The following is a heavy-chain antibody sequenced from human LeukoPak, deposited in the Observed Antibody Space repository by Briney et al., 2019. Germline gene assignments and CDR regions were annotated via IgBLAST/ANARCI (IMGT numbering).Heavy chain of an antibody. Sequence: PSETLSLTCTVAVGSITNDYRNWIRQSSWKQLEWIGSIHYSGTINYSPSLKSRITISVDTSKNQFSLKLSSVTAADTAVYYCARGQYQKGYYYYYGMDVWGQGTTVTVSS. V-gene: IGHV4-59*12. CDR2: IHYSGTI. D-gene: IGHD2-2*01. J-gene: IGHJ6*02. CDR3: ARGQYQKGYYYYYGMDV. CDR1: VGSITNDY.